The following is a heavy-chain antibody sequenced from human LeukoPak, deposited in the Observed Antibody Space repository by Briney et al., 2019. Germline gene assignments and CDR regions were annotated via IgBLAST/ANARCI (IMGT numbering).Heavy chain of an antibody. J-gene: IGHJ5*02. Sequence: SETLSLTCAVYGGSFSGYYWSWIRQPPGKGPEWIGEINHSGSTNYNPSLKSRVTISVDTSKNQFSLKLSSVTAADTAVYYCARGGYGSGRRWFDPWGQGTLVTVSS. D-gene: IGHD3-10*01. CDR1: GGSFSGYY. V-gene: IGHV4-34*01. CDR3: ARGGYGSGRRWFDP. CDR2: INHSGST.